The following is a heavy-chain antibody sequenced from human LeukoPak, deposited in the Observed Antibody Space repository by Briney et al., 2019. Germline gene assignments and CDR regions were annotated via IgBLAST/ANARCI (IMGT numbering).Heavy chain of an antibody. CDR2: IYYSGST. CDR3: ARQRYSSSWYLIDY. CDR1: GGSISSSSYY. D-gene: IGHD6-13*01. J-gene: IGHJ4*02. Sequence: SETLSLTCTVSGGSISSSSYYWGWIRQPPGKGLEWIGSIYYSGSTYYNPSLKSRVTISVDTSKNQFSLKLRSVTAADTAVYYCARQRYSSSWYLIDYWGQGSLVTVSS. V-gene: IGHV4-39*01.